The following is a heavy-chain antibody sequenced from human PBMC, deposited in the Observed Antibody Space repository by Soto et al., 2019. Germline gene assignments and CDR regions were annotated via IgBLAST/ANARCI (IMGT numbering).Heavy chain of an antibody. J-gene: IGHJ4*02. D-gene: IGHD6-13*01. Sequence: SETLSLTCAVYGGSFSGYYWSWIRQPPGKGLEWIGEINHSGSTNYNPSLKSRVTISVDTSKNQFSLKLSSVTAADTAVYYCARVFYSSSSIDYWGQGTLVTVSS. CDR1: GGSFSGYY. CDR2: INHSGST. V-gene: IGHV4-34*01. CDR3: ARVFYSSSSIDY.